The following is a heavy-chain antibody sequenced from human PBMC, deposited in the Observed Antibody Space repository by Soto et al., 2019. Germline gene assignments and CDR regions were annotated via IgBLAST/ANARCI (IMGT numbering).Heavy chain of an antibody. CDR1: GFTFSSYA. Sequence: EVQLLESGGGLVQPGGSLRLSCAASGFTFSSYAMSWVRQAPGKGLEWVGRTRNKANSYTTEYAASVKGRFTISRDDSKNSLYLQMNSLKTEDTAVYYCAREMYYDAGGAFDIWGQGTMVTVSS. CDR3: AREMYYDAGGAFDI. CDR2: TRNKANSYTT. D-gene: IGHD3-22*01. J-gene: IGHJ3*02. V-gene: IGHV3-72*01.